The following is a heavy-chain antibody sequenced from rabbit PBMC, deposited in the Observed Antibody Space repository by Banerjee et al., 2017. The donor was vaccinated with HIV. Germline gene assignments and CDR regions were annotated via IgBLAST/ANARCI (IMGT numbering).Heavy chain of an antibody. V-gene: IGHV1S40*01. CDR1: GFSFSSTYY. CDR3: ARTPILLIPYFDL. Sequence: QSLEESGGDLVKPGASLTLTCTASGFSFSSTYYMCWVRQAPGKGLEWIACTYTGDISSSYYATWAKGRFTVSKTSPTTVTLLMTSLTAADTATYFCARTPILLIPYFDLWGQGTLVTVS. J-gene: IGHJ4*01. CDR2: TYTGDISSS. D-gene: IGHD1-1*01.